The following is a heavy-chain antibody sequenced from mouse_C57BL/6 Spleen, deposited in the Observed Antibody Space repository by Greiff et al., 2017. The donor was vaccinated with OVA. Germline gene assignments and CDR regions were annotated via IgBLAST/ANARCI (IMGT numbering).Heavy chain of an antibody. D-gene: IGHD2-4*01. Sequence: EVQLQQSGPELVKPGASVKIPCKASGYTFTDYNMDWVKQSHGKSLEWIGDINPNNGGTIYNQKFKGKATLTVDKSSSTAYMELRSLTSEDTAVYYCARRDDYDHYWYFDVWGTGTTVTVSS. CDR2: INPNNGGT. CDR3: ARRDDYDHYWYFDV. CDR1: GYTFTDYN. V-gene: IGHV1-18*01. J-gene: IGHJ1*03.